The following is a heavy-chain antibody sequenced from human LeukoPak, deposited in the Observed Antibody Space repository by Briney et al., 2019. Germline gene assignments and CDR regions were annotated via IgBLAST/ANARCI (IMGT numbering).Heavy chain of an antibody. Sequence: GGSLRLSCAASGFTFSSYGMHWVRQAPGKGLEWVAVISYDGSNKYYVDSVKGRFTISRDSSKNTLYLQMNSLRAEDTAVYYCARDRYGDYSFDYWGQGTLVTVSS. J-gene: IGHJ4*02. D-gene: IGHD4-17*01. CDR2: ISYDGSNK. V-gene: IGHV3-30*03. CDR1: GFTFSSYG. CDR3: ARDRYGDYSFDY.